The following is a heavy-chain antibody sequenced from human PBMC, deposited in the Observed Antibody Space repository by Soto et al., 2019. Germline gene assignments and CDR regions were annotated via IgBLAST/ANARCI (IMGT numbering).Heavy chain of an antibody. Sequence: GASLMISCKGSGNSFTSYWISWVRQMPGKGLEWMGRIDPSDSYTNYSPSFQGHVTISADKSISTAYLQWSSLKASDTAMYYCARLRRERYFDWLPTQNYYYYGMGVWGQGTTVTVSS. CDR1: GNSFTSYW. CDR3: ARLRRERYFDWLPTQNYYYYGMGV. D-gene: IGHD3-9*01. V-gene: IGHV5-10-1*01. J-gene: IGHJ6*02. CDR2: IDPSDSYT.